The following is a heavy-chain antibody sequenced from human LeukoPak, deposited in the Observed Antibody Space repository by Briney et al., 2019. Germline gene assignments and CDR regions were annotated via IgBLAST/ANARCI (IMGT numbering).Heavy chain of an antibody. V-gene: IGHV1-3*03. D-gene: IGHD4-17*01. Sequence: ASVKVSCKASGYTFTSYAMHWVRQAPGQRLEWMGWINAGNGNTKYSQEFQGRVTITRDTSASTAYMELHSLRSEDMDVYYCARGGPSLPNYGDYPVNYYYYYMDVWGKGTTVTVSS. J-gene: IGHJ6*03. CDR3: ARGGPSLPNYGDYPVNYYYYYMDV. CDR2: INAGNGNT. CDR1: GYTFTSYA.